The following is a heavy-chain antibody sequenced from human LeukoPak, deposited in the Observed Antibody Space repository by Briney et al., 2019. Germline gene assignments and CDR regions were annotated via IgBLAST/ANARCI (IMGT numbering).Heavy chain of an antibody. CDR3: AKIVSRSSSWYRGDFDS. Sequence: PGGSLRLSCAASGFTFSSYSMNWVRQAPGKGLEWVSGISAGGGSTYYADSVQGRFTISRDYSKNTLYLQIDSLRAEDTAVYYCAKIVSRSSSWYRGDFDSWGQGTLVTVSS. D-gene: IGHD6-13*01. V-gene: IGHV3-23*01. CDR2: ISAGGGST. CDR1: GFTFSSYS. J-gene: IGHJ4*02.